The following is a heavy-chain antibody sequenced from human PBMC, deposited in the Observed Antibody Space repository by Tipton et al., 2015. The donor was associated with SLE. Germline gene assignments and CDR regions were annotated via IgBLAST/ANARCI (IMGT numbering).Heavy chain of an antibody. CDR2: IYSGDNA. V-gene: IGHV3-23*03. CDR1: GSTFSSSV. CDR3: ARGPDYSNYYFYRMDV. Sequence: SLRLSCAASGSTFSSSVMSWVRQAPGRGLEWVSVIYSGDNAYYADSVKGRFTISRDKSKNTLYLQMNSLRAEDTAVYYCARGPDYSNYYFYRMDVWGQGTTVTVSS. J-gene: IGHJ6*02. D-gene: IGHD4-11*01.